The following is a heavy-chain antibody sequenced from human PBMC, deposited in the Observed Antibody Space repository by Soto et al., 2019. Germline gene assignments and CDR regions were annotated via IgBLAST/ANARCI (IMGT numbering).Heavy chain of an antibody. Sequence: PSETLSLTCTVSGGSISSGGYYWSWIRPHPGKGLEWIGYIYYSGSTYHNPSLKSRVTISVDTSKNQFSLKLSSVTAADTAVYYCARLVGYCSSTSCGREVWFDPWGQGTLVTVSS. CDR3: ARLVGYCSSTSCGREVWFDP. CDR2: IYYSGST. D-gene: IGHD2-2*01. J-gene: IGHJ5*02. CDR1: GGSISSGGYY. V-gene: IGHV4-31*03.